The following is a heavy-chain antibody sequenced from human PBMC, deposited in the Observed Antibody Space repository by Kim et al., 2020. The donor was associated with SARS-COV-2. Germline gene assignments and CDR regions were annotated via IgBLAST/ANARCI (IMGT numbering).Heavy chain of an antibody. CDR3: ARGWAFDI. V-gene: IGHV3-74*01. J-gene: IGHJ3*02. Sequence: GGSLRLSCVVSGFTLSSHWMHWVRQVPGKGLAWVSRLSTDGSSTAYADSVKGRFSISRDNAKNTLYLQMNSLRAEDTAVDYCARGWAFDIWGQGTMVTVSS. D-gene: IGHD2-15*01. CDR2: LSTDGSST. CDR1: GFTLSSHW.